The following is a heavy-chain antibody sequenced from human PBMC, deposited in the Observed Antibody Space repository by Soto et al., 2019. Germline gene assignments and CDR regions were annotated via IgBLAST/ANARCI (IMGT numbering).Heavy chain of an antibody. CDR1: GGTFSSYA. CDR3: ARVAEGNWNDEGGCFDY. J-gene: IGHJ4*02. CDR2: IIPIFGTA. D-gene: IGHD1-20*01. Sequence: QVQLVQSGAEVKKPGSSVKVSCKASGGTFSSYAISWVRQAPGQGLEWMGGIIPIFGTANYAQKFQGRVTIPADESTSTAYMELSSLRSEDTAVYYCARVAEGNWNDEGGCFDYWGQGTLVTVSS. V-gene: IGHV1-69*12.